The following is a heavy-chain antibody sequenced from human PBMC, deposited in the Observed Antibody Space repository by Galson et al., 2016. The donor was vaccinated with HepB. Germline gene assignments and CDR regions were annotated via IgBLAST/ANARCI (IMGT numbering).Heavy chain of an antibody. CDR2: XXWXXXTI. V-gene: IGHV3-9*01. D-gene: IGHD6-13*01. CDR1: GFTFDEYA. CDR3: AKGMSAGAAASGCFDC. Sequence: SLRLSCAASGFTFDEYAMHWVRQAPGKGXXXVSXXXWXXXTIXXXDSXXXRFTTSRDKAKNSLYLQMDGLKTEETALYYCAKGMSAGAAASGCFDCWGQGTLVTVSS. J-gene: IGHJ4*02.